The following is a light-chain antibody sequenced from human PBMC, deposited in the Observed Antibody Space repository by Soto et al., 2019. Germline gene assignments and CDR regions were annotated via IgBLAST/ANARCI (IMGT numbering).Light chain of an antibody. CDR2: GAS. Sequence: EIVMTQSPATLSVSPGERATLSCRASQSVGSNLAWYRQKPGQAPRLLIYGASTRATGIPARFSGSGSGTHFTLTINSLEPEDFAVYYCQQRNVWPPITFGQGTRLEIK. CDR1: QSVGSN. J-gene: IGKJ5*01. CDR3: QQRNVWPPIT. V-gene: IGKV3-15*01.